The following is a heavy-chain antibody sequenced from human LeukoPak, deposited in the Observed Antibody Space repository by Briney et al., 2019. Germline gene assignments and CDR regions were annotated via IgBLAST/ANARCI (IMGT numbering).Heavy chain of an antibody. D-gene: IGHD3-22*01. J-gene: IGHJ5*02. CDR3: ARGESSASNWFDP. CDR2: IFYSGNT. V-gene: IGHV4-39*07. Sequence: SETLSLTCTVSSGSVSNSHYYWAWVRQPPGKGLEWLGSIFYSGNTHYNPSLKSPVTISIDTSKNQFSLKLSSVTAADTAVYYCARGESSASNWFDPWGQGTLVTVSS. CDR1: SGSVSNSHYY.